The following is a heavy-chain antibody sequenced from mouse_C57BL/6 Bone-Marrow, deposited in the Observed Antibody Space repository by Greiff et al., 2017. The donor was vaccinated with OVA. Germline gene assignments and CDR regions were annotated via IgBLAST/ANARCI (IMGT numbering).Heavy chain of an antibody. J-gene: IGHJ2*01. CDR3: ARSIVTFYY. CDR2: ISSGGSYT. D-gene: IGHD2-5*01. CDR1: GFTFSSYG. Sequence: EVQGVESGGDLVKPGGSLKLSCAASGFTFSSYGMSWVRQTPDKRLEWVATISSGGSYTYYPDSVKGRFTISRDNAKNTLYLQMSSLKSEDTAMYCCARSIVTFYYWGQGTTLTVSS. V-gene: IGHV5-6*01.